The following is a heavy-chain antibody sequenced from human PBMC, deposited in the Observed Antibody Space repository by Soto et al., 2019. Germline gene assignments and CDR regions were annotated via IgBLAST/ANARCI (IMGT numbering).Heavy chain of an antibody. Sequence: SVKVSCKASGGTFSSYAISWVRQAPGQGLEWMGGIIPIFGTANYAQKFQGRVTITADESTSTAYMELSSLRSEDTAVYYCARNPDVSVATLPTAYYFDYWGQGTLVTVSS. CDR1: GGTFSSYA. CDR3: ARNPDVSVATLPTAYYFDY. CDR2: IIPIFGTA. D-gene: IGHD5-12*01. V-gene: IGHV1-69*13. J-gene: IGHJ4*02.